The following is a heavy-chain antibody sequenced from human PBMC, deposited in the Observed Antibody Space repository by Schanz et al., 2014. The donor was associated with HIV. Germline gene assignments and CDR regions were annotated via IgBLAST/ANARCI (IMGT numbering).Heavy chain of an antibody. CDR3: ARDWLGERDYYYGMDV. J-gene: IGHJ6*02. D-gene: IGHD2-21*01. CDR1: GFTFSSYS. Sequence: EVHLLESGGGLVQPGGSLRLSCAASGFTFSSYSMSWVRQAPGKALEWISSINEGGDFRYYADSVRGRFTISRDNAKNSVFLQMNSLRVEDTAVYYCARDWLGERDYYYGMDVWGQGTTVTVSS. CDR2: INEGGDFR. V-gene: IGHV3-21*01.